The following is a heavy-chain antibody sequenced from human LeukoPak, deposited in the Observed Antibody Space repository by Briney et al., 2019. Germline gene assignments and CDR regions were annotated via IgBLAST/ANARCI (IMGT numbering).Heavy chain of an antibody. Sequence: ASVKVSCKTSGYTFSNYAVNWVRQAPGQGLEWMGGIIPIFGTANYAQKFQGRVTITADESTGTAYMELSSLRSEDTAVYYCARSVGLEWLSMYYFDYWGQGTLVTVSP. CDR1: GYTFSNYA. V-gene: IGHV1-69*13. J-gene: IGHJ4*02. D-gene: IGHD3-3*01. CDR2: IIPIFGTA. CDR3: ARSVGLEWLSMYYFDY.